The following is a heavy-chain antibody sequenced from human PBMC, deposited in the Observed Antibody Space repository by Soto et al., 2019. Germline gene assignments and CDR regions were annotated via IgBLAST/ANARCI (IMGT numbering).Heavy chain of an antibody. Sequence: QVQLVQSGAEVKKPGASVKVSCKASGYIFTNYYIHWVRQAPGQGLEWMAIINPLPTSGSTNYAQKFQCRVTVTRDTSTSTVYLVLSSLRSDDTAVYYCARDLAAAAYWGQGTLVTVSP. D-gene: IGHD6-13*01. V-gene: IGHV1-46*01. CDR2: INPLPTSGST. CDR1: GYIFTNYY. CDR3: ARDLAAAAY. J-gene: IGHJ4*02.